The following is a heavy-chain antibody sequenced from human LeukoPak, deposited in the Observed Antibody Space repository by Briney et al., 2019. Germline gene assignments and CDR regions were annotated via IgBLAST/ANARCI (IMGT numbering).Heavy chain of an antibody. D-gene: IGHD2-21*01. Sequence: GGSLRLSCAASGFTVSSNYMSWVRQAPGKGLEWVAVISYDGSNKYYADSVKGRFTISRDNSKNTLYLQMNSLRAEDTAVYYCAREHSGNDAFDIWGQGTMVTVSS. CDR3: AREHSGNDAFDI. CDR1: GFTVSSNY. J-gene: IGHJ3*02. V-gene: IGHV3-30-3*01. CDR2: ISYDGSNK.